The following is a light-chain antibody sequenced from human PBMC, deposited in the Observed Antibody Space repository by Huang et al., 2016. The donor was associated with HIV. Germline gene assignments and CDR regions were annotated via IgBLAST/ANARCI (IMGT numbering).Light chain of an antibody. CDR1: QNIDSH. Sequence: ELVMTQSPVTRSVSPGERATLSCRASQNIDSHLAWYQQNSGQAPRRLIYGASTRATGIPAKFSGSGSGTEFTLTISRLQSEDVVVYYFQRYNGWPPYTFGQGTKLEIK. CDR3: QRYNGWPPYT. J-gene: IGKJ2*01. V-gene: IGKV3-15*01. CDR2: GAS.